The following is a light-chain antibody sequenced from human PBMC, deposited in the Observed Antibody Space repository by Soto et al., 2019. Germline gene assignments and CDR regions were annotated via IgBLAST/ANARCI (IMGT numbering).Light chain of an antibody. J-gene: IGLJ1*01. V-gene: IGLV1-44*01. Sequence: QTVVTQPPSASGAPGQRVTISCSGSSPNIGSNIVNWYQQLPGTAPKLLIYSNSQRPSGVPDRFSGSKSGTSASLAIRGLQSDDEADYYCAAWDDSLNGYVFGTGTKLTVL. CDR3: AAWDDSLNGYV. CDR2: SNS. CDR1: SPNIGSNI.